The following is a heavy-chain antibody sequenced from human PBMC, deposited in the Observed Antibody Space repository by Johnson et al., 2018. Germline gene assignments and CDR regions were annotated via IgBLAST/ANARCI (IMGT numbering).Heavy chain of an antibody. J-gene: IGHJ6*02. D-gene: IGHD1-26*01. Sequence: QVQLVESGAEVKKPGSSVKVSCKASGDTFSSYAISWVRQAPGQGLEWMGGIIPIFGTANYAQKFQGRVTITAAESTSTAYMELSSLRSEDTAVYYCASSEVGATTFYYYGMDVWGQGTTVTVSS. CDR1: GDTFSSYA. CDR2: IIPIFGTA. V-gene: IGHV1-69*01. CDR3: ASSEVGATTFYYYGMDV.